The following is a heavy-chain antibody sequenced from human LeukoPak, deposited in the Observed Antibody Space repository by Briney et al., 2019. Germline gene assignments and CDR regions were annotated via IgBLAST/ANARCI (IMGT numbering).Heavy chain of an antibody. CDR1: GFTFSSYG. CDR3: AKGLRYTDN. J-gene: IGHJ4*02. V-gene: IGHV3-30*18. CDR2: ISYDGSNK. Sequence: GGSPRRSCAASGFTFSSYGMHWVRQAPGKGLEWVAVISYDGSNKYYADSVKGRFTISRDNSKNTLYLQMNSLRAEDTAVYYCAKGLRYTDNWAQGTLVTVSS. D-gene: IGHD3-9*01.